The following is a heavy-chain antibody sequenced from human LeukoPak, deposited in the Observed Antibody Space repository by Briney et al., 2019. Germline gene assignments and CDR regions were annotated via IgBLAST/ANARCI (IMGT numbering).Heavy chain of an antibody. V-gene: IGHV3-21*01. CDR1: GFTFSSYN. CDR3: ARVLETDCTGGSCYSGLDY. D-gene: IGHD2-15*01. CDR2: ISRTGTYI. Sequence: GGPLRLSCAASGFTFSSYNMKWVRQAPGEGLEWVSSISRTGTYIYYADSVKGRFTVSRDNAQNSLYLQMNSLRVEDTAVYYCARVLETDCTGGSCYSGLDYWGQETLVTVSS. J-gene: IGHJ4*02.